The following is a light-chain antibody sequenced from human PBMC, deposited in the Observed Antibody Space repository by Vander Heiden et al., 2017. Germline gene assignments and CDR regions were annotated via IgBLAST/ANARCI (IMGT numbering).Light chain of an antibody. CDR2: TAS. CDR3: QKDNSAPWT. J-gene: IGKJ1*01. Sequence: DIQMTQSPSSLSAFVGDSVTITCRASEGIATSLAWYQQKPGKAPKLLIYTASTLQSGVPSRFSGSGSGTDFTLTISSLQPEDVATYYCQKDNSAPWTFGQGTKVEIK. CDR1: EGIATS. V-gene: IGKV1-27*01.